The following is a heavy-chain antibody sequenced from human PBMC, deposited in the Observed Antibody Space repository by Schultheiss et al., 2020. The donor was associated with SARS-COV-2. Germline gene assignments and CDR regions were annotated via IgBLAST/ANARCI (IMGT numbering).Heavy chain of an antibody. CDR3: ARDGFEGGYYFDY. V-gene: IGHV4-61*02. CDR2: IYTSGST. J-gene: IGHJ4*02. CDR1: GGSISSGGYY. Sequence: SETLSLTCTVSGGSISSGGYYWSWIRQPAGKGLEWIGRIYTSGSTNYNPSLKSRVTISVDTSKNQFSLKLSSVTAADTAVYYCARDGFEGGYYFDYWGQGTLVTVSS. D-gene: IGHD2-2*03.